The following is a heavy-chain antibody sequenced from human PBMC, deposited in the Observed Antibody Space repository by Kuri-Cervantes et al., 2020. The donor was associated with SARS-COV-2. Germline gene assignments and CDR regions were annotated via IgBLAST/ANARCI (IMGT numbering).Heavy chain of an antibody. CDR3: ARVGHHFSTDFWSGYREASNWFDP. J-gene: IGHJ5*02. V-gene: IGHV4-34*01. CDR1: GGSFSGYY. CDR2: INHSGST. D-gene: IGHD3-3*01. Sequence: SETLSLTCAVYGGSFSGYYWSWIRQPPGKGLEWIGEINHSGSTNYNPSLKSRVTISVDAFKNQFSLKLSSVTAADTAVYYCARVGHHFSTDFWSGYREASNWFDPWGQGTLVTVSS.